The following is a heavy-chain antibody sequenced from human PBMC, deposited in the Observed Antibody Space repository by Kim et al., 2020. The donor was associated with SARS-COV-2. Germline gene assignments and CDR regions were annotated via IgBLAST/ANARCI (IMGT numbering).Heavy chain of an antibody. CDR3: TTTLIYGYNAYYFDY. D-gene: IGHD1-20*01. CDR1: GFTFSNAW. V-gene: IGHV3-15*01. CDR2: IKSKTDGGTT. J-gene: IGHJ4*02. Sequence: GGSLRLSCAASGFTFSNAWMSWVRQAPGKGLEWVGRIKSKTDGGTTDYAAPVKGRFTISRDDSKNTLYLQMNSLKTEDTAVYYCTTTLIYGYNAYYFDYWGQGTLVTVSS.